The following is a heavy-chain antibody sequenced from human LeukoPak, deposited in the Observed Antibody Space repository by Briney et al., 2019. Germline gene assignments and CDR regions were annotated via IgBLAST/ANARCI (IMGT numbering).Heavy chain of an antibody. V-gene: IGHV1-46*01. CDR3: ARIRDGYNDAYDI. CDR1: GYTFTNYY. CDR2: INPGGDNT. Sequence: ASVKVSCKASGYTFTNYYIHWVRQAPGQGLEWMGLINPGGDNTNYAQNFQGRVTMTRDTSASTVYMELSSLRSEDTAIHYCARIRDGYNDAYDIWGQGTVVTVPS. D-gene: IGHD5-24*01. J-gene: IGHJ3*02.